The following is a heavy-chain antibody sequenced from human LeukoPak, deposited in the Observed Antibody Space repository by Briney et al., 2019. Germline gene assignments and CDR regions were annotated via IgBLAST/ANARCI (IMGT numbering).Heavy chain of an antibody. J-gene: IGHJ4*02. CDR3: AKDRRLASFDY. CDR2: ITGRGEST. V-gene: IGHV3-23*01. Sequence: GGSLRLSCAASGFTFSSYGMNWVRQAPGKGLEWVSGITGRGESTYYADSAKGRFTISRDNSKNTLYLQMNSLRAGDTAIYYCAKDRRLASFDYGGQGTLVTVSS. D-gene: IGHD6-25*01. CDR1: GFTFSSYG.